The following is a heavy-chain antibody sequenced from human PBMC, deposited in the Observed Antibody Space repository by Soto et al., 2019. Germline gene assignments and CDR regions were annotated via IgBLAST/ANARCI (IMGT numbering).Heavy chain of an antibody. CDR2: IIPILGIA. D-gene: IGHD3-22*01. J-gene: IGHJ4*02. Sequence: ASVKVSCKASGGTFSSYTISWVRQAPGQGLEWMGRIIPILGIANYAQKFQGRVTITADKSTSTAYMELSSLRSEDTAVYYCARDRYYYDSSGYYEEYYFDYWGQG. CDR1: GGTFSSYT. V-gene: IGHV1-69*04. CDR3: ARDRYYYDSSGYYEEYYFDY.